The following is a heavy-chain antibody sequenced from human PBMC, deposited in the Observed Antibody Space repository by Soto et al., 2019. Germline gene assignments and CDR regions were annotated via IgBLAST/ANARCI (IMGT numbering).Heavy chain of an antibody. CDR2: ISTDGSST. CDR3: ARGGTVTTRWGLFDY. CDR1: GFTFSSFW. V-gene: IGHV3-74*01. J-gene: IGHJ4*02. Sequence: EVPLVESGGGLVQPGGSLRLSCAASGFTFSSFWMHWVRQTTGKGPVWVSRISTDGSSTGYADSVKGRFTISRDSAKNTLYLQVDSLRAEDTAIYYCARGGTVTTRWGLFDYLGQGTLVTVPS. D-gene: IGHD4-17*01.